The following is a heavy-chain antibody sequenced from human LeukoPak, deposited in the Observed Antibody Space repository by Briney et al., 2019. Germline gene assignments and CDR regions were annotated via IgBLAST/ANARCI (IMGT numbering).Heavy chain of an antibody. CDR3: AYGDNAFDL. V-gene: IGHV5-51*01. CDR2: IYPTDSDT. D-gene: IGHD4-17*01. J-gene: IGHJ3*01. CDR1: GYSFTSHW. Sequence: GESLKISCEGSGYSFTSHWIAWVRQTPGKGLELMGFIYPTDSDTTYTPSFQGQVTISVDKTVNTAYLQWRSLKASDSAIYYCAYGDNAFDLWGQGTMVTVSP.